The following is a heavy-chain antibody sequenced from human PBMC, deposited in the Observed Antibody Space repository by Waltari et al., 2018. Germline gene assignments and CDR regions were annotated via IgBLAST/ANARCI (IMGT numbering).Heavy chain of an antibody. J-gene: IGHJ6*02. V-gene: IGHV1-2*02. CDR1: GYTFTGYY. CDR2: INPNSGGT. Sequence: QVQLVQSGAEVKKPGASVKVSCKASGYTFTGYYMHWVRQAPGQGLEWMGWINPNSGGTSYAQKFQGRVTISRDNSKKTLYLQINSLRADDTAVYYCAKGNNDFWRSDGGMDVWGQGTTVTVSS. CDR3: AKGNNDFWRSDGGMDV. D-gene: IGHD3-3*01.